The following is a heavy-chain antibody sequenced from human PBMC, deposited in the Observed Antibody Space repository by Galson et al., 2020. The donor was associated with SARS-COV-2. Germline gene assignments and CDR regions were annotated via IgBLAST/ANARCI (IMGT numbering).Heavy chain of an antibody. J-gene: IGHJ4*02. V-gene: IGHV3-64D*09. CDR1: AFKISDYA. Sequence: GGALRLSLFASAFKISDYAMHWVRQAPGKGLQSVSAKSSTGGTSFYADSVNGRFTMSRDNSKNTFYLQMTGLRVEDSAFYYCLSDSSTRYDYWGQGTLVTVSS. D-gene: IGHD6-13*01. CDR3: LSDSSTRYDY. CDR2: KSSTGGTS.